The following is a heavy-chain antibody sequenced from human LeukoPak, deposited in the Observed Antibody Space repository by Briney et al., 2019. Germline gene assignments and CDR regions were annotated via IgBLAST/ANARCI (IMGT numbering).Heavy chain of an antibody. D-gene: IGHD3-16*02. V-gene: IGHV1-69*10. Sequence: GASVKVSCKASGGTFSSYAISWLRQAPGQGLEWMGGIIPILGIANYAQKFQGRVTITADKSTSTAYMELSSLRSEDTAVYYCARDPMITFGGVIVDYWGQGTLVTVSS. CDR1: GGTFSSYA. J-gene: IGHJ4*02. CDR2: IIPILGIA. CDR3: ARDPMITFGGVIVDY.